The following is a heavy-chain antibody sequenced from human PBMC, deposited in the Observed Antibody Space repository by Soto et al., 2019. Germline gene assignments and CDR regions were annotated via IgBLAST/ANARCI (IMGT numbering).Heavy chain of an antibody. CDR3: TTRDQGRFDH. Sequence: QVLLVQSGAEGKRPGSSAKVSCKPSGGTFNTLSINWVRQAPGQGREWVGAIIPLFDSTNYAQKFQDRVTITADKSMDTAYLELNNLRSDDTAVYYCTTRDQGRFDHWGQGTPLTVSS. V-gene: IGHV1-69*06. CDR2: IIPLFDST. J-gene: IGHJ4*02. CDR1: GGTFNTLS.